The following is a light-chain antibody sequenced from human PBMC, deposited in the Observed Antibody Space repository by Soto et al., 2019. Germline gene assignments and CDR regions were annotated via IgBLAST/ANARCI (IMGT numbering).Light chain of an antibody. CDR1: SSNIGAGYD. Sequence: QSVLTQPPSVSGAPGQSVTISCTGSSSNIGAGYDVHWYQQVPGTAPKLLIFGTSNRPSGVPDRFSGSKSGTSASLAITGLQAEDEADYYCQSSDSSLSGSEVFGGGTKLTVL. CDR3: QSSDSSLSGSEV. J-gene: IGLJ2*01. V-gene: IGLV1-40*01. CDR2: GTS.